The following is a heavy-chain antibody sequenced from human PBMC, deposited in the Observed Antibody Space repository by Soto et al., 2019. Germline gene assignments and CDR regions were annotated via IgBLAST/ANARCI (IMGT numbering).Heavy chain of an antibody. Sequence: HLGGSLRLSCAASGFTFSSYWMHWVRQAPGKGLVWVSRINSDGSSTSYADSVKGRFTISRDNAKNTLYLQMNSLRAEDTAVYYCAREDIEGLLRFFIYGMDVWGQGTTVTVSS. CDR2: INSDGSST. CDR3: AREDIEGLLRFFIYGMDV. J-gene: IGHJ6*02. D-gene: IGHD3-3*01. CDR1: GFTFSSYW. V-gene: IGHV3-74*01.